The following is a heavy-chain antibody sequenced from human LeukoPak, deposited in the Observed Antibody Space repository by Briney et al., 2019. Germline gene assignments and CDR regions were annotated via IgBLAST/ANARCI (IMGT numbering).Heavy chain of an antibody. CDR2: IYYSGST. Sequence: SETLSLTCTVSGGSISSHYWSWIRQPPGKGLEWIGYIYYSGSTNYNPSLKSRVTISVDTSRSQFSLRLSSVTAADTAVYYCAGNTVTASQFWFAPWGQGTLVTVSS. J-gene: IGHJ5*02. CDR1: GGSISSHY. D-gene: IGHD2-21*02. CDR3: AGNTVTASQFWFAP. V-gene: IGHV4-59*08.